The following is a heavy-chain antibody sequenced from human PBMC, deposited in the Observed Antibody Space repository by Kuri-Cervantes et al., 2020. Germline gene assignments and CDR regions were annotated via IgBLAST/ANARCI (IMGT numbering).Heavy chain of an antibody. V-gene: IGHV3-7*03. CDR1: GFTFSSYA. Sequence: ETLSLTCAASGFTFSSYAMSWVRQAPGKGLEWVANIKQDGSEKYYVDSVSGRFTITREKSKNTLYLQVNSLRAEDTAVYYCAKGSIALAPWGQGTLVTVSS. CDR2: IKQDGSEK. J-gene: IGHJ5*02. D-gene: IGHD6-19*01. CDR3: AKGSIALAP.